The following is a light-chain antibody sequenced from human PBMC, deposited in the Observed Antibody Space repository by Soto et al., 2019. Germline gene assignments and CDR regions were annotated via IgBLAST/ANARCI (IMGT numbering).Light chain of an antibody. CDR3: QSYDSSLSGPV. J-gene: IGLJ2*01. CDR1: SSNIRARYD. Sequence: QSVLTQPPSVSGAPGQRVTISCTGSSSNIRARYDVHWYQQLPGTAPKLLIYGNSNRPSGVPDRFSGSKSGTSASLAITGLQAEDEADYYCQSYDSSLSGPVFGGGTKLTVL. V-gene: IGLV1-40*01. CDR2: GNS.